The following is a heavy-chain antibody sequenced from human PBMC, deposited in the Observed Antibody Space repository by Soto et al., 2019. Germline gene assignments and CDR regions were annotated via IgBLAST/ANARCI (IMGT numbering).Heavy chain of an antibody. CDR2: ITDSGDDT. CDR1: GFTINNYA. D-gene: IGHD2-2*01. J-gene: IGHJ4*02. CDR3: AKLGSSSWSPHYYFDY. Sequence: GGSLRLSCAASGFTINNYAIGWVRQAPGKGLEWVSAITDSGDDTYYIDSVKGRFTISRDNSKSTLYLQMNSLRAEDTAIYYCAKLGSSSWSPHYYFDYWGQGTLVTVSS. V-gene: IGHV3-23*01.